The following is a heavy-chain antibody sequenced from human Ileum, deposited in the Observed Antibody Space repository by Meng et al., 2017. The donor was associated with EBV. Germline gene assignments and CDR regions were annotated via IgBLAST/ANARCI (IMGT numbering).Heavy chain of an antibody. Sequence: HIPLREFGPQVEKPTGPLTLICPFSGFSLTTSGVGVGWIRQPPGKAPECLAIIYWDNDRRHNPSLKTRLAISKDTSKNQVVLTMTNMGPVDTAIYYCAHRLSGSTWDGGYFDYWGQGILVTVSS. J-gene: IGHJ4*02. CDR1: GFSLTTSGVG. CDR3: AHRLSGSTWDGGYFDY. D-gene: IGHD6-13*01. CDR2: IYWDNDR. V-gene: IGHV2-5*02.